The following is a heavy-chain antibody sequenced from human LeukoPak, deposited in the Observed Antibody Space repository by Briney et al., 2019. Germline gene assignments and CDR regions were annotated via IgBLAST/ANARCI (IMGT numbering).Heavy chain of an antibody. Sequence: SETLSLTCTVSGGSISSYYWSWIRQPPGKGLEWIGYIYYSGSTNYSPSLKSRVTISVDTSKNQFSLKLSSVTAADTAVYYCARDLLGRYCSSASCHNWFDPWGQGTLVTVSS. J-gene: IGHJ5*02. V-gene: IGHV4-59*01. CDR1: GGSISSYY. CDR3: ARDLLGRYCSSASCHNWFDP. D-gene: IGHD2-2*01. CDR2: IYYSGST.